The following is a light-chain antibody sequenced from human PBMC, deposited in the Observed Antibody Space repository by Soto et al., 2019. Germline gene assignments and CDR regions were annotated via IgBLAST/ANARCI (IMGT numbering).Light chain of an antibody. Sequence: IQMTQSPSSLSASVGDRVTITCRATQSIGGSLAWYQQNFGKAPQLLIYGASTLQSGVPSRFSGSGSGTDFTLTISRLQPEDFASYYCLQSHTLPFTFGQGTKLDI. CDR2: GAS. CDR1: QSIGGS. V-gene: IGKV1-39*01. J-gene: IGKJ2*01. CDR3: LQSHTLPFT.